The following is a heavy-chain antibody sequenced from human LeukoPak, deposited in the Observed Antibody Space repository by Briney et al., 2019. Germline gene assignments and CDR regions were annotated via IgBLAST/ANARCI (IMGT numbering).Heavy chain of an antibody. Sequence: GASVKVSCKASGYTFTSYGISWVRQAPGQGLEWMGWISAYNGNTNYAQKLQGRVTMTTDTSTSTAYMELRSLRSDDTAVYYCARDLTXYXFWXGYVGGTVFDYWGQGTLVTVSS. V-gene: IGHV1-18*01. D-gene: IGHD3-3*01. J-gene: IGHJ4*02. CDR2: ISAYNGNT. CDR3: ARDLTXYXFWXGYVGGTVFDY. CDR1: GYTFTSYG.